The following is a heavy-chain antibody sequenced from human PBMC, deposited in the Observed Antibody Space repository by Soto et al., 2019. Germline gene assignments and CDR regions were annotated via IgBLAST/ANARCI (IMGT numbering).Heavy chain of an antibody. CDR3: ARERDTYYYDSSRRHAFDI. J-gene: IGHJ3*02. CDR1: GGTFSSYA. CDR2: IIPIFGIA. D-gene: IGHD3-22*01. V-gene: IGHV1-69*13. Sequence: ASVKVSCKASGGTFSSYAISWVRQAPRQGLEWMGGIIPIFGIANYAQKFQGRVTITADESTSTAYMELSSLRSEDTAVYYCARERDTYYYDSSRRHAFDIWGQGTMVTVSS.